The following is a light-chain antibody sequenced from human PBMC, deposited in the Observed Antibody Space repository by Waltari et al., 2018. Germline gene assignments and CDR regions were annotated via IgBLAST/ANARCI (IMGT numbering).Light chain of an antibody. J-gene: IGLJ1*01. CDR2: KNY. V-gene: IGLV1-51*01. CDR3: GTWDNTLSAHV. Sequence: QSVLTQPPSVSATPGQKVTISCSGSSSNIGSEYVFWYQQVPGTAPKLLIYKNYQRPSGIPDRVSGSKSGTSATLDITGIQTGDEAHYYCGTWDNTLSAHVFGPGTEVTVL. CDR1: SSNIGSEY.